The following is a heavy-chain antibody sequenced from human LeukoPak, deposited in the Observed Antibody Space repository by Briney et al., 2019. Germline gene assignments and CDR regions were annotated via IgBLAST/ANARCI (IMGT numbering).Heavy chain of an antibody. D-gene: IGHD6-13*01. V-gene: IGHV4-59*01. CDR1: GGSISSYY. CDR3: AKFSFSSSDFDY. J-gene: IGHJ4*02. Sequence: PSETLSLTCTVSGGSISSYYWNWIRQPPGKVLEWIGYIYYSGSTNYNPSLKSRVTISVDTSKNQFSLKLTSVTAADTAVYYCAKFSFSSSDFDYWGQGTLVTVSS. CDR2: IYYSGST.